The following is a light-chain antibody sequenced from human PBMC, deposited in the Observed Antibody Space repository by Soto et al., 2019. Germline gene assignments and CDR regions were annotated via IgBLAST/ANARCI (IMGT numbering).Light chain of an antibody. CDR3: SSYTSSSTLDYV. J-gene: IGLJ1*01. Sequence: QSALTQPASVSGSTGQSITISCTGTSSDGGGYNYVSWYQQHPGKAPKLMIYEVSNRPSGVSNRFSGSKSGNTASLTISGLQAEDEADYYCSSYTSSSTLDYVFGTGTKVTVL. CDR1: SSDGGGYNY. CDR2: EVS. V-gene: IGLV2-14*01.